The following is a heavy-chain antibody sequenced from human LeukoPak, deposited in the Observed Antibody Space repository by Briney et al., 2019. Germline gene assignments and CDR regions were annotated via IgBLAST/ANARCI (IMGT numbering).Heavy chain of an antibody. CDR1: GVTFSSDA. V-gene: IGHV3-23*01. J-gene: IGHJ4*02. CDR3: AKWPEGATPKFHH. Sequence: GSLRLSWAASGVTFSSDAMSWGRQAPGKGLEAPGKGLEWVSTISASGHATYYPDSVRGRFTISRDNSQITLHLHMDSLRAEDSALSYCAKWPEGATPKFHHWGQGTLVTVSS. D-gene: IGHD1-26*01. CDR2: ISASGHAT.